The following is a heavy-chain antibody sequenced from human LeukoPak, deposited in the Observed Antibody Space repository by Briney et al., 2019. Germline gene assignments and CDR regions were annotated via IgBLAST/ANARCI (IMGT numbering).Heavy chain of an antibody. J-gene: IGHJ6*03. CDR3: ARDNYDFWSGIDYYYYMDV. V-gene: IGHV1-2*02. CDR1: GYTFTGYY. CDR2: INPNSGGT. Sequence: ASVKVSCKASGYTFTGYYMHWVRQAPGQGLEWMGWINPNSGGTNYAQKFQGRVTMTRDTSISTAYMELSRLRSDDTAVYYCARDNYDFWSGIDYYYYMDVWGKGTTVTVSS. D-gene: IGHD3-3*01.